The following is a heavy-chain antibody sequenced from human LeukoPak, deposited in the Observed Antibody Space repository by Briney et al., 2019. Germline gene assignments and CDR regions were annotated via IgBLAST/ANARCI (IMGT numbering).Heavy chain of an antibody. V-gene: IGHV6-1*01. D-gene: IGHD3-16*01. J-gene: IGHJ3*02. Sequence: SQTLSLTCAISGDSVSTNSAAWNWIRQSPSRGLEWLGRTYYRSKWYNDYAVSVKSRISINPDTSKNQFSLKLTSVTAADTAVYYCARDGGTHDAFDIWAQGTMVTVSS. CDR2: TYYRSKWYN. CDR3: ARDGGTHDAFDI. CDR1: GDSVSTNSAA.